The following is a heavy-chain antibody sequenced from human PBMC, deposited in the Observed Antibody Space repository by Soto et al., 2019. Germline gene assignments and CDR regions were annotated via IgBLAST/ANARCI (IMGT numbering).Heavy chain of an antibody. J-gene: IGHJ6*02. CDR3: XXXXXXXXXXXXXXXYYHYGMDV. CDR2: IKDDGSEK. Sequence: EVQLVESGGGLVQPGGSLRLSCVASEFTFNTYWMNWVRQAPGRGLEWVANIKDDGSEKNYVESVKGRFTISRDNAKNSLYLQMNSLXXXXXXXXXXXXXXXXXXXXXXXXXYYHYGMDVWGQGTTVTVSS. V-gene: IGHV3-7*02. CDR1: EFTFNTYW.